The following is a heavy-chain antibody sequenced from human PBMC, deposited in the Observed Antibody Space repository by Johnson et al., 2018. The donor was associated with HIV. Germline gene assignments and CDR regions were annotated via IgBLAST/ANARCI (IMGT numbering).Heavy chain of an antibody. Sequence: VQLVESGGGVVQPGRSLRLSCAASGFTFDDYGMSWVRQAPGKGLAWVSAITWNGGNIDYADSVKGRYIISRDNDKNSLYLQVNSLRAEDTALYYCARRDSGSLSFDLWGQGTMVTVSS. CDR1: GFTFDDYG. CDR3: ARRDSGSLSFDL. CDR2: ITWNGGNI. D-gene: IGHD1-26*01. J-gene: IGHJ3*01. V-gene: IGHV3-20*04.